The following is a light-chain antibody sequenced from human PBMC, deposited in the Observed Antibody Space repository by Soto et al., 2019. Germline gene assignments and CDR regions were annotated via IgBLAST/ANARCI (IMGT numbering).Light chain of an antibody. V-gene: IGLV2-14*01. Sequence: QSVLNQPASVSGSLGQAITISCTGTRTDIGGYNYVAWYQQYPGKAHKLVICEVTSRPSGISDRFSGSQSGNTASLTISGLQAEDEADYFCTSYTNSKAYILFGGGTKLTVL. CDR2: EVT. CDR3: TSYTNSKAYIL. J-gene: IGLJ2*01. CDR1: RTDIGGYNY.